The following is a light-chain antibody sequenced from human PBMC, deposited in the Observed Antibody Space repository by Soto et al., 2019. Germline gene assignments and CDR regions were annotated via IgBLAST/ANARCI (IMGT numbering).Light chain of an antibody. CDR3: QQYSSSRT. V-gene: IGKV3-20*01. CDR1: QSVSSY. J-gene: IGKJ1*01. Sequence: EIVLTQSPATLSLSPGERATLSCRASQSVSSYLAWYQQKPGQAPRLLIYDASSRATGIPDRFSGSGSGTDFTLTISRLEPDDFAVYYCQQYSSSRTFGHGTKGDSK. CDR2: DAS.